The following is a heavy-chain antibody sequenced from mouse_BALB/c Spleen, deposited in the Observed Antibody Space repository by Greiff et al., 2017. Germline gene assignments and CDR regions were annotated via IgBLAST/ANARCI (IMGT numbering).Heavy chain of an antibody. Sequence: EVQLVESGGGLVKPGGSLKLSCAASGFTFSDYYMYWVRQTPEKRLEWVATISDGGSYTYYPDSVKGRFTISRDNAKNNLYLQMSSLKSEDTAMYYCARDKDYGSSYEAWFAYWGQGTLVTVSA. V-gene: IGHV5-4*02. D-gene: IGHD1-1*01. CDR3: ARDKDYGSSYEAWFAY. CDR1: GFTFSDYY. CDR2: ISDGGSYT. J-gene: IGHJ3*01.